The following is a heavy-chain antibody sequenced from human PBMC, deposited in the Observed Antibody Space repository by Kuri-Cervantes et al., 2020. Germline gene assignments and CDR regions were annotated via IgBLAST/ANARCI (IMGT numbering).Heavy chain of an antibody. J-gene: IGHJ3*02. D-gene: IGHD1-26*01. Sequence: LRLSCAISGDGVSSNSAAWNWIRQSPSRGLEWLGRTYYRSKWYNDYAVSVKSRITVNPDTSKNQFSLQLNSVTPEDTAVYYCARDLVGATTDNAFDIWGQGTMVTVSS. CDR2: TYYRSKWYN. CDR1: GDGVSSNSAA. CDR3: ARDLVGATTDNAFDI. V-gene: IGHV6-1*01.